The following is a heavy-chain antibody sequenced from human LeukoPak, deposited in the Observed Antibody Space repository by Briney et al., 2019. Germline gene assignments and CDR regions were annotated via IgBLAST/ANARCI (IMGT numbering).Heavy chain of an antibody. D-gene: IGHD3-22*01. CDR3: ATDNYDNDAFDI. CDR1: GYTLTELS. CDR2: FDPEDGET. Sequence: ASVKVSCKVSGYTLTELSMHWVRQAPGKGLEWMGGFDPEDGETIYAQKFQGRVTMTEDTSTDTAYMELSSLRSEDTAVYYCATDNYDNDAFDIWGQGTMVTVSS. J-gene: IGHJ3*02. V-gene: IGHV1-24*01.